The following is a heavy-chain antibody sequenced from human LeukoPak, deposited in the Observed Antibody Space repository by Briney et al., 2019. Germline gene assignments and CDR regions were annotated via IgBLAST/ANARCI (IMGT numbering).Heavy chain of an antibody. CDR2: IDPSGGRT. CDR1: GYSFTSLY. V-gene: IGHV1-46*01. J-gene: IGHJ3*02. CDR3: ARDRARVGTKDDAFDI. D-gene: IGHD1-1*01. Sequence: ASVKVSCKASGYSFTSLYIHWVRPASGQGLEWMGVIDPSGGRTRYAQKFQGRVTMTRDTSTSAVYMEVRSLRSEDTAVYFCARDRARVGTKDDAFDIWGQGTMVTVSS.